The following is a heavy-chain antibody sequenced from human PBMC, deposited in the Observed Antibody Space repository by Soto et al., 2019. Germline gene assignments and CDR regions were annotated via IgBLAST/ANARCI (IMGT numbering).Heavy chain of an antibody. CDR3: SMGPRPISTGTGAY. J-gene: IGHJ1*01. V-gene: IGHV3-74*01. Sequence: PGESLRLSCAASGVIFKLYWMHWVRQTPGKGLVWISRIYNDGSYTDYADSVKGRFTISRDNVNDTLYLQMNNLRAEDSGLYYGSMGPRPISTGTGAYWGQVTQV. CDR2: IYNDGSYT. CDR1: GVIFKLYW. D-gene: IGHD3-10*01.